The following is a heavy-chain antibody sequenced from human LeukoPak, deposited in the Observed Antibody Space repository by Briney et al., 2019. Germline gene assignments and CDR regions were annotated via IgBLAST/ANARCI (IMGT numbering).Heavy chain of an antibody. CDR3: ARGQWLAPFDY. D-gene: IGHD6-19*01. CDR1: GGSFSGYY. Sequence: SETLSLTCAVYGGSFSGYYWSWIRQPPGKGLERIGEINHSGSTNYNPSLKSRVTISVDTSKNQFSLKLSSVTAADTAVYYCARGQWLAPFDYWGQGTLVTVSS. V-gene: IGHV4-34*01. J-gene: IGHJ4*02. CDR2: INHSGST.